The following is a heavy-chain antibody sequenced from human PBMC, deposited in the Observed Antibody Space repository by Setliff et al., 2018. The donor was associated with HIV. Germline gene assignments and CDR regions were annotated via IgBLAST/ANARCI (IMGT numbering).Heavy chain of an antibody. V-gene: IGHV3-30*02. CDR1: GFTFSPYA. J-gene: IGHJ4*02. CDR3: ARDPPGSGFHLDY. CDR2: IWADEITK. D-gene: IGHD5-12*01. Sequence: PGGSLRLSCATSGFTFSPYAIHWVRQAPGMGLEWVAMIWADEITKFYADSVKGRFTISRDNSKNTLYLQMNSLRAEDTAVYYCARDPPGSGFHLDYWGQGTPVTVSS.